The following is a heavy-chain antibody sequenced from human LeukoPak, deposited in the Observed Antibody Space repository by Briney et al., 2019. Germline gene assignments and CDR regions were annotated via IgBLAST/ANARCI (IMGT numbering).Heavy chain of an antibody. V-gene: IGHV3-23*01. Sequence: GGSLRLSCAASGFTFSSYAMRWVRQAPGKGLEWVSAISGSGATTYYADSVKRRFTISRDNSKNTLYLQMNSLRAEDTAVYYCAKGRTCSGGSCYSRSYFDYWGQGTLVTVSS. J-gene: IGHJ4*02. D-gene: IGHD2-15*01. CDR1: GFTFSSYA. CDR3: AKGRTCSGGSCYSRSYFDY. CDR2: ISGSGATT.